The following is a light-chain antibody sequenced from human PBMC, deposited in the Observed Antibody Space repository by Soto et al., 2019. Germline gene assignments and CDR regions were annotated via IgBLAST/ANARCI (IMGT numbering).Light chain of an antibody. V-gene: IGLV2-14*03. Sequence: QPASVSGSPGQSITISCTGTSSDVGGYKYVSWYQQHPGKAPKLMIYDVSNRPSGVSNRFSGYKSGNTASLTISGVQAEDEADYYCSSYTSSVNYVFGTGTKLTVL. J-gene: IGLJ1*01. CDR2: DVS. CDR3: SSYTSSVNYV. CDR1: SSDVGGYKY.